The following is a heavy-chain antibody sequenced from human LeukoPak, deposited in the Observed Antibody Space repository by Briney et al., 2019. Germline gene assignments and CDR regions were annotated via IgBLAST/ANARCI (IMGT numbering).Heavy chain of an antibody. V-gene: IGHV4-39*07. CDR2: IYYSGSI. CDR3: ARHSYYYDSSGYLVCAFDI. J-gene: IGHJ3*02. Sequence: PSETLSLTCTVSGGSISSCSYYWGWIRQPPGKGLEWIGSIYYSGSIYYNPSLKSRVTISVDTSKNQFSLKLSSVTAADTAVYYCARHSYYYDSSGYLVCAFDIWGQGTMVTVSS. CDR1: GGSISSCSYY. D-gene: IGHD3-22*01.